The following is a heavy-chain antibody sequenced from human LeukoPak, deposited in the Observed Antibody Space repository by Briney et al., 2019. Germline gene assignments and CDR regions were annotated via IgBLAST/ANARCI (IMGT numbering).Heavy chain of an antibody. J-gene: IGHJ3*02. CDR1: GFTFSSYG. V-gene: IGHV3-30*18. Sequence: GGSLRLSCAASGFTFSSYGMHWVRQAPGKGLEWVAVISYDGSNKYYADSVKGRFTISGDNAKNSLYLQMNSLRAEDTALYYCAKDRYYYYDSSGYYGYDAFDIWGQGTMVTVSS. CDR2: ISYDGSNK. CDR3: AKDRYYYYDSSGYYGYDAFDI. D-gene: IGHD3-22*01.